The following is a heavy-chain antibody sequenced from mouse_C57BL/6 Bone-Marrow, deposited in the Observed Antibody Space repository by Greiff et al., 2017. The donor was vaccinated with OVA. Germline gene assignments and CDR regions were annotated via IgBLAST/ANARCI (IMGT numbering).Heavy chain of an antibody. Sequence: VQLQQPGAELVKPGASVKLSCKASGYTFTSYWMHWVKQRPGQGLEWIGMIHPNSGSTNYNEKFKSKATLTVDKSSSTAYMHLSSLTSEDSAVYYCAIRELYYGGFAYWGQGTLVTVSA. V-gene: IGHV1-64*01. CDR3: AIRELYYGGFAY. J-gene: IGHJ3*01. CDR1: GYTFTSYW. D-gene: IGHD1-1*01. CDR2: IHPNSGST.